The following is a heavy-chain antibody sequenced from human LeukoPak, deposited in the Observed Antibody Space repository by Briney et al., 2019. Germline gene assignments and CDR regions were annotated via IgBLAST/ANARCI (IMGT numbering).Heavy chain of an antibody. D-gene: IGHD3-16*01. V-gene: IGHV4-59*12. CDR1: GGSISNYF. CDR3: ARGEFDGGVYFDY. Sequence: SETLSLTCTVSGGSISNYFWSWIRQPPGKGLESIGYIYYSGSSNYNPSLKSRVTISVDTSKNQFSLKLTSVTAADTAVYYCARGEFDGGVYFDYWGQGTLVTVSS. CDR2: IYYSGSS. J-gene: IGHJ4*02.